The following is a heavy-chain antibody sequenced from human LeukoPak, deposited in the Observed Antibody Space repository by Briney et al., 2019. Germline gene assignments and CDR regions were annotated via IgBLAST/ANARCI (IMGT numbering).Heavy chain of an antibody. CDR3: ARVVVGATIPHY. CDR2: MNPNSGNT. CDR1: GYTFTSYY. J-gene: IGHJ4*02. D-gene: IGHD1-26*01. V-gene: IGHV1-8*02. Sequence: GASVKVSCKASGYTFTSYYMHWVRQAPGQGLEWMGWMNPNSGNTGYAQKFQGRVTMTRNTSISTAYVELSSLRSEDTAVYYCARVVVGATIPHYWGQGTLVTVSS.